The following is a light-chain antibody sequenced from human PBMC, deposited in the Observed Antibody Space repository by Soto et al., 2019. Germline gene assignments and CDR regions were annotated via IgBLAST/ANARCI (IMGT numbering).Light chain of an antibody. J-gene: IGKJ5*01. V-gene: IGKV3-15*01. CDR2: GAS. CDR1: QSVSSN. CDR3: QQYNNWPRT. Sequence: EIVMTQSPATLSVSPGDRATLSCRASQSVSSNLAWYQQKPGQAPRLLIYGASTRATGIPARFSGSGSGTEFTLTISSLQSEDFAVYHCQQYNNWPRTFGQGTRLEIK.